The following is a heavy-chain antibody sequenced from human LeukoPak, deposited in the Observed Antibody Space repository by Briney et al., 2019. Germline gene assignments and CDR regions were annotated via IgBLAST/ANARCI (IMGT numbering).Heavy chain of an antibody. J-gene: IGHJ6*02. CDR1: GVCFSNYW. Sequence: GGALRLSCAASGVCFSNYWMYWVREAPWTGLERVANIKQDGSEKSNADSVKGRFTIYRANAKNSLYLQMNSLRAEDTALYFCAKGLARYYDFWSGYYDHPTVYYCGMDVWGQGTTVTVSS. V-gene: IGHV3-7*03. CDR2: IKQDGSEK. D-gene: IGHD3-3*01. CDR3: AKGLARYYDFWSGYYDHPTVYYCGMDV.